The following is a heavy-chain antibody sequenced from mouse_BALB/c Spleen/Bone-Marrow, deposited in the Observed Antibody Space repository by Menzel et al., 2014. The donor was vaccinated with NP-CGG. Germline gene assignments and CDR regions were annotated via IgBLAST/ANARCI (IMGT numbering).Heavy chain of an antibody. V-gene: IGHV4-1*02. Sequence: EVQRVESGGGLVQPGGSLKLSCAASGFDFSRYRMSWVRQAPGRGLEWIGEINPDSSTINYTPSLKDKFIISRDNAKNTLYLQMSKVRSEDTALYYCASLHYYGFFAYWGQGTLVTVSA. CDR1: GFDFSRYR. J-gene: IGHJ3*01. CDR2: INPDSSTI. D-gene: IGHD1-2*01. CDR3: ASLHYYGFFAY.